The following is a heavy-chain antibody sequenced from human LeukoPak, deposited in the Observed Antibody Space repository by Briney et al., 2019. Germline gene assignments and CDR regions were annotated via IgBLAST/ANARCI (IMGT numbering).Heavy chain of an antibody. CDR3: ARDQRFAFDY. V-gene: IGHV3-48*02. CDR1: GFTFTDYP. Sequence: GGSLRLSCAASGFTFTDYPMDWVRQAPGRGLEWVANIRTSAASAYNTNYADSVQGRVIVSRDDAKKTLYLHMNGLRDDDTAVYYCARDQRFAFDYWGQGILVTVSS. CDR2: IRTSAASAYNT. D-gene: IGHD3-16*01. J-gene: IGHJ4*02.